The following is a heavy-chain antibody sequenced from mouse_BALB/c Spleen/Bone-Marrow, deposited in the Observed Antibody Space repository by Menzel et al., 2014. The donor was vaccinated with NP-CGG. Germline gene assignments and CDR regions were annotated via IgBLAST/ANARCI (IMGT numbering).Heavy chain of an antibody. Sequence: QVQLQQPGAELVKPGASVKLSCKASGYTFTSYYMYWVKQRPGQGLEWIGEINPSNGGTNFSEKFKSKATLTVDKSSSTAYMQLSSLTSEDSAVYYCTRSRYDYDNAMDCWGQGTSVTVSS. CDR2: INPSNGGT. CDR1: GYTFTSYY. CDR3: TRSRYDYDNAMDC. J-gene: IGHJ4*01. D-gene: IGHD2-4*01. V-gene: IGHV1S81*02.